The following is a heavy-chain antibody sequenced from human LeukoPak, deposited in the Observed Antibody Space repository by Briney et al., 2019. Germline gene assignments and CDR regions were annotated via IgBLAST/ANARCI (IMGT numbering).Heavy chain of an antibody. CDR1: GYTFTGYY. CDR2: INPNSGGT. D-gene: IGHD2-8*01. Sequence: GASVKVSCKASGYTFTGYYMHWVRQAPGQGLEWMGWINPNSGGTNYAQKFQGRVTMTRDTSIRTAYMDLTRLRSDDTAVYYCARSAGHCTNGICFTDYYMDVWGEGTTVTVSS. V-gene: IGHV1-2*02. CDR3: ARSAGHCTNGICFTDYYMDV. J-gene: IGHJ6*03.